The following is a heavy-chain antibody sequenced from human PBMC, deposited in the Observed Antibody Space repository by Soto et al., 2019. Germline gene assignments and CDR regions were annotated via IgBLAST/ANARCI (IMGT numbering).Heavy chain of an antibody. CDR3: ARRNSGGFFRLFDS. Sequence: SVKVSCKASGGSLSTNPISWVRQAPGQGLEWMGGTGSGTGPGNHAQKFQGRLTVTADKSTSTVYMELTNLSSEDTAVYYCARRNSGGFFRLFDSWGQGTLVTVSS. D-gene: IGHD2-15*01. V-gene: IGHV1-69*06. J-gene: IGHJ4*02. CDR2: TGSGTGPG. CDR1: GGSLSTNP.